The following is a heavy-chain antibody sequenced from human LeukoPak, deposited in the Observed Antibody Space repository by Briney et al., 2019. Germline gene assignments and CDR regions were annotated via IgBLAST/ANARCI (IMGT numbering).Heavy chain of an antibody. J-gene: IGHJ4*02. CDR2: ISSSSSTI. CDR1: GFTFSSYA. D-gene: IGHD2-15*01. Sequence: GGSLRLSCAASGFTFSSYAMSWVRQAPGKGLEWVSYISSSSSTIYYADSVKGRFTISRDNAKNSLYLQMNSLRAEDTAVYHCARVRDCSGGSCYSAEVEWGQGTLVTVSS. V-gene: IGHV3-48*01. CDR3: ARVRDCSGGSCYSAEVE.